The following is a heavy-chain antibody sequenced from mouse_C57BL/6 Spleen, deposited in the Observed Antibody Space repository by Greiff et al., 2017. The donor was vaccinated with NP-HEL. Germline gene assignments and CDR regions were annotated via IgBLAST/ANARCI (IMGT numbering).Heavy chain of an antibody. CDR2: INPNYGTT. V-gene: IGHV1-39*01. CDR3: GVRGDYDAMDY. CDR1: GYSFTDYN. Sequence: VQLKQSGPELVKPGASVKISCKASGYSFTDYNMNWVKQSTGKSLEWIGVINPNYGTTSYNQKFKGKATLTVDQSSSTAYMQLNSLTSEDSAVYYCGVRGDYDAMDYWGQGTSVTVSS. J-gene: IGHJ4*01.